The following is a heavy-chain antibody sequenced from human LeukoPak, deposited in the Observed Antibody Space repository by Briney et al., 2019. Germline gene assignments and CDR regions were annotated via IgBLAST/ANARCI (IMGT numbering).Heavy chain of an antibody. V-gene: IGHV4-39*07. CDR1: GGSISSSSYH. D-gene: IGHD1-1*01. CDR3: AREVSGTTGDWFDP. J-gene: IGHJ5*02. CDR2: IYYSGTT. Sequence: PSETLSRTCTVSGGSISSSSYHWGCIRQTPGKGLEWIGNIYYSGTTYYNPSLKSRVTISVDTSKNQFSLKLSSVTAADTAVYYCAREVSGTTGDWFDPWGQGTLVTVSS.